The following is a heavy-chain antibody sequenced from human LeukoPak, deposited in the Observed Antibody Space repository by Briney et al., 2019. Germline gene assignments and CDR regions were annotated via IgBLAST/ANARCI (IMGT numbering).Heavy chain of an antibody. V-gene: IGHV3-33*01. J-gene: IGHJ4*02. CDR2: IWYDGSNK. Sequence: GGSLRPSCAASGFTFSSYGMHWVRQAPGKGLEWVAVIWYDGSNKYYADSVKGRFTISRDNSKNTLYLQMNSLRAEDTAVYYCAAQRFIVGATNDYWGQGTLVTVSS. CDR1: GFTFSSYG. D-gene: IGHD1-26*01. CDR3: AAQRFIVGATNDY.